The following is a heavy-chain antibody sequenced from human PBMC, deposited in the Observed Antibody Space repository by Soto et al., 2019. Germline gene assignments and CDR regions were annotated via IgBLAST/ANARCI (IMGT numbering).Heavy chain of an antibody. CDR3: ARERTGTPSMDV. J-gene: IGHJ6*02. CDR2: MNPNSGNT. CDR1: GYTFTSYD. D-gene: IGHD1-1*01. Sequence: QVQLVQSGAEVKKPGASVKVSCKASGYTFTSYDINWVRQATGPGLEWMGWMNPNSGNTGYAQKFQGRVTMTRNSSISTAYMELSSLRSEDTAVYYCARERTGTPSMDVWGQGTTVTVSS. V-gene: IGHV1-8*01.